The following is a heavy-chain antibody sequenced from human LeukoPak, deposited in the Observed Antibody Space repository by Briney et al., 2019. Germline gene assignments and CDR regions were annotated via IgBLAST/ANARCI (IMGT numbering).Heavy chain of an antibody. D-gene: IGHD3-22*01. CDR1: GGSISSYY. Sequence: SETLSLTCTVSGGSISSYYWSWLRQPPGKGLEWIGYIYYNGNTNYNPSLKSRVTLSVDTSKNQFSLRLSSVTAADTAVYYCARDLSGYYDSSEIDYWGQGTLVTVSS. J-gene: IGHJ4*02. CDR2: IYYNGNT. V-gene: IGHV4-59*01. CDR3: ARDLSGYYDSSEIDY.